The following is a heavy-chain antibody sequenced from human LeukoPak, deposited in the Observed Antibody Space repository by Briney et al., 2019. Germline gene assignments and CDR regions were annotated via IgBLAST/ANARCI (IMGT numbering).Heavy chain of an antibody. J-gene: IGHJ6*03. V-gene: IGHV3-23*01. CDR3: AKDGCSSSSCHANFYYYYYYHMDV. D-gene: IGHD2-2*01. CDR1: GFTLSSYA. Sequence: GGSLRLSCAASGFTLSSYAMSWVRQAPGKGLEWLSGISGSGGSTHYADSVKGRFTISRDNSKNTLLLQMNSLRAEDTAVYYCAKDGCSSSSCHANFYYYYYYHMDVWGKGTTVTVSS. CDR2: ISGSGGST.